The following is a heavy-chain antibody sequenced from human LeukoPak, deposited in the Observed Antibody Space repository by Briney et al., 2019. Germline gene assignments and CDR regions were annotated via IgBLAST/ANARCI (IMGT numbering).Heavy chain of an antibody. D-gene: IGHD5-12*01. CDR3: ARASGYGREYFDY. CDR1: GGSISSSSCY. Sequence: SETLSLTCTVSGGSISSSSCYWGWIRQPPGKGLEWIGSIYYSGGTYYNPSLKSRVTISVDTSKNQFSLKLSSVTAADTAVYYCARASGYGREYFDYWGQGTLVTVSS. J-gene: IGHJ4*02. V-gene: IGHV4-39*07. CDR2: IYYSGGT.